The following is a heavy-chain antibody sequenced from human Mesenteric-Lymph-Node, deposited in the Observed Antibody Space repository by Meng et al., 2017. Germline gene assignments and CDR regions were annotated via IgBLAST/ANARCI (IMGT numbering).Heavy chain of an antibody. Sequence: SETLSLTCTVSGGSVSRSYVYWGWVRPYPGMGLEWVGSIYESGKTYYYYNPSLESRVTISLDTSKNQFSLRLSSVTAADTAVYYCARDYRYQLLWGQGTLVTVSS. V-gene: IGHV4-39*07. CDR3: ARDYRYQLL. J-gene: IGHJ4*02. CDR2: IYESGKTY. CDR1: GGSVSRSYVY. D-gene: IGHD2-2*01.